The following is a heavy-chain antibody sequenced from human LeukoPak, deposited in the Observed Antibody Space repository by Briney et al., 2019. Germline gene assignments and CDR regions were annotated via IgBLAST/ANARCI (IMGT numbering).Heavy chain of an antibody. V-gene: IGHV1-18*01. Sequence: ASVKVSCKASGYTFSNYGISWVRQAPGQGLEWVGWIRGDNGNTNYAQKFQGRVTMTTETSTSTAYMELGSLGSDETAVYYRARVDLLTGYYFFDYWGQGTLVTVSS. CDR2: IRGDNGNT. CDR1: GYTFSNYG. CDR3: ARVDLLTGYYFFDY. D-gene: IGHD3-9*01. J-gene: IGHJ4*02.